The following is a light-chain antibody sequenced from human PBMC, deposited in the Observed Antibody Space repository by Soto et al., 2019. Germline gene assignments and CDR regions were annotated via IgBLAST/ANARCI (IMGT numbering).Light chain of an antibody. CDR3: LITYSGARPDV. Sequence: QAVVTQGPSLTVSPGGTITLTCGSSTGAVTSGHYPYWFQQKPGQAPRTLIYDTSNRHAWTPARFSGSLLGGKAALTLSGAQPEDEAEYYCLITYSGARPDVFGTGTKVTVL. V-gene: IGLV7-46*01. CDR1: TGAVTSGHY. CDR2: DTS. J-gene: IGLJ1*01.